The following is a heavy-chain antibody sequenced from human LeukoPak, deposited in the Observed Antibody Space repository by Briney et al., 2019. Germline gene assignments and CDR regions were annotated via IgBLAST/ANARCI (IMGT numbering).Heavy chain of an antibody. CDR2: INPNSGGT. D-gene: IGHD4-17*01. CDR1: GYTFPDHY. J-gene: IGHJ5*01. V-gene: IGHV1-2*02. Sequence: ASVKVSCKASGYTFPDHYMDWVRQAPGQGLEWMGWINPNSGGTNYAQKFQGRVTITRDTSINTVYMELSRLRSDDTAQYYCATSVTPNSFDSWGQGTLVTVSS. CDR3: ATSVTPNSFDS.